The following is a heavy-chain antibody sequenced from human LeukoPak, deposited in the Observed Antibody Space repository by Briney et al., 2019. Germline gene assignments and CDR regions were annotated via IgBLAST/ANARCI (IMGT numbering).Heavy chain of an antibody. D-gene: IGHD3-22*01. Sequence: GESLKISCKGSGYSFTSHWIGWVRQMPGKGLEWMGIIYPGDSDTRYSPSFQGQVTISADKSISTAYLQWSSLKASDTAMYYCARGSRLIYNWFDPWGQGTLVTVSS. V-gene: IGHV5-51*01. CDR3: ARGSRLIYNWFDP. CDR1: GYSFTSHW. J-gene: IGHJ5*02. CDR2: IYPGDSDT.